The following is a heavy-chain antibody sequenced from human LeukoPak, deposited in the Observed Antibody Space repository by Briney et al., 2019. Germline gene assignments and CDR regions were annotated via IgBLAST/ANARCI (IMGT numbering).Heavy chain of an antibody. D-gene: IGHD3-16*02. V-gene: IGHV3-30*18. CDR3: AKALRLGELSCYY. Sequence: GGSLRLSCAASGFTFSSYGMHWVRQAPGKGLEWVAVISYDGSNKYYADSVKGRFTISRDNSKNTLYLQMNSLRAEDTAVYYCAKALRLGELSCYYWGQGTLVTVSS. CDR2: ISYDGSNK. J-gene: IGHJ4*02. CDR1: GFTFSSYG.